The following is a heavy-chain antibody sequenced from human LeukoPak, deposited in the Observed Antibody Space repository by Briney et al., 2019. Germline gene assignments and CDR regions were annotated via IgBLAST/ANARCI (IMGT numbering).Heavy chain of an antibody. J-gene: IGHJ4*02. CDR2: IYYSERT. Sequence: SETLSLTCTVSGVSISSSNNYWGRIRQPPGKGLEWIGSIYYSERTYYNPSLKRRLSISVDTSNKHFSLRLSPVTDDAPAVYFCARERRDVYKIVGLVYWGEGDLVTVSS. CDR3: ARERRDVYKIVGLVY. V-gene: IGHV4-39*02. CDR1: GVSISSSNNY. D-gene: IGHD5-24*01.